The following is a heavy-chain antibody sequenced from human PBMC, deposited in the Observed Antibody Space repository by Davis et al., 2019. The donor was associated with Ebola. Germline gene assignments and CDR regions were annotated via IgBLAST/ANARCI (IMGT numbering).Heavy chain of an antibody. CDR1: GGTFSSYA. CDR3: ARVSPGIPGLNY. V-gene: IGHV1-69*13. Sequence: SVKVSCKASGGTFSSYAISWVRQAPGQGLEWMGGIIPIFGTANYAQKFQGRVTITADESTSTAYMELSSLRSEDTAVYYCARVSPGIPGLNYWGQGTLVTVSS. CDR2: IIPIFGTA. J-gene: IGHJ4*02. D-gene: IGHD3-16*01.